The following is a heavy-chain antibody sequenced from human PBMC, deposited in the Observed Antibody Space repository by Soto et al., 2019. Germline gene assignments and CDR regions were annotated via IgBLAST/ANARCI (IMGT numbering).Heavy chain of an antibody. D-gene: IGHD3-10*01. J-gene: IGHJ6*02. Sequence: GESLKISCKGSGYSFTSYWIGWVRQVPGKGLEWMGIIYPGDSDTRYSPSFQGQVTISADKSISTAYLQWSSLKASDTAMYYCARLWFGELSYAADYYGMDVWGQGTTVTVSS. CDR1: GYSFTSYW. V-gene: IGHV5-51*01. CDR2: IYPGDSDT. CDR3: ARLWFGELSYAADYYGMDV.